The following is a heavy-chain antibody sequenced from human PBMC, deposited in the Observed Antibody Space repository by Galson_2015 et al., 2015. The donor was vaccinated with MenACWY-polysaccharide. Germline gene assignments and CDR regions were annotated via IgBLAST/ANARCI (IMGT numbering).Heavy chain of an antibody. Sequence: SVKVSCKASGYKFTSYDINWVRQATGQGLEWMGWMNPNSGNTGYAQKFQGRVTMTSNSAMTTAYMELSSLRSEDTAVYYCARTIARKYTFADSWGQGTLVTVSS. V-gene: IGHV1-8*01. J-gene: IGHJ4*02. CDR2: MNPNSGNT. D-gene: IGHD2-21*01. CDR3: ARTIARKYTFADS. CDR1: GYKFTSYD.